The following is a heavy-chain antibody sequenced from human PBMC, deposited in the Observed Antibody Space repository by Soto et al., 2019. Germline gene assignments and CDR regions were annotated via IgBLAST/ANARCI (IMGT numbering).Heavy chain of an antibody. CDR1: GFTFFAYW. J-gene: IGHJ5*01. V-gene: IGHV3-74*01. CDR3: AKEGDYVDYGRENWFVS. Sequence: EVQLVESGGGLVQPGGSLRLSCKASGFTFFAYWMHWVRQVPGKGLVWVSRVNSDGTHTSYADSVRGRVTISRDNSTIMVCLQMNGLKDEHTPVYYCAKEGDYVDYGRENWFVSWGQGSRVTVS. CDR2: VNSDGTHT. D-gene: IGHD4-17*01.